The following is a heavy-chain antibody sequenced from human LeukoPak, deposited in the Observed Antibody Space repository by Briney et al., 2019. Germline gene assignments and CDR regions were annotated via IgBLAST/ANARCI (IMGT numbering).Heavy chain of an antibody. CDR1: GFTFSSYA. CDR3: ARGPEYSSSWPPTQH. Sequence: GGSLRLSCAASGFTFSSYAMSWVRQPPGKGLEWVSGISGSGGSTYYADSVKGRFTISRDNSKNTLYLQMNSLRAEDTAVYYCARGPEYSSSWPPTQHWGQGTLVTVSS. J-gene: IGHJ1*01. V-gene: IGHV3-23*01. D-gene: IGHD6-13*01. CDR2: ISGSGGST.